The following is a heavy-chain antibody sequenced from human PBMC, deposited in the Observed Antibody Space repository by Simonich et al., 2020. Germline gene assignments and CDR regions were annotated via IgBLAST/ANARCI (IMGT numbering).Heavy chain of an antibody. Sequence: QVQLPESGPGLVTPSEPLSLTCTVSGGSISSYYWSWIRQPPGKGLEWIGYIYYSGGTNHNPSLKSRVTISVDTSKIQFYLKLSYVTAADTAVYYCARLPDYWGQGTLVTVSS. CDR2: IYYSGGT. CDR1: GGSISSYY. CDR3: ARLPDY. V-gene: IGHV4-59*08. J-gene: IGHJ4*02.